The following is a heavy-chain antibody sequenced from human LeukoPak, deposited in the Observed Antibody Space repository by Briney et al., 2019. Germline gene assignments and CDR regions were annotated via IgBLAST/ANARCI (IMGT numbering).Heavy chain of an antibody. CDR3: ARGRGDSSGYYYFDY. Sequence: SETLSLTCTVSGGSISSYYWNWIRQPPGKGLEWIGYIYYSGSTNYNPSLKSRVTISVDTSKNQFSLKLSSVTAADTAVYYCARGRGDSSGYYYFDYWGQGTLVTVSS. J-gene: IGHJ4*02. CDR2: IYYSGST. D-gene: IGHD3-22*01. CDR1: GGSISSYY. V-gene: IGHV4-59*12.